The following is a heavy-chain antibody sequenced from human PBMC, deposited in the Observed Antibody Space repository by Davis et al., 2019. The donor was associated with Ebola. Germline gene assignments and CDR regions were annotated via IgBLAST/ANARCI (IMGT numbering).Heavy chain of an antibody. CDR1: GGSISSDDYY. CDR2: IYYRGST. D-gene: IGHD2-15*01. Sequence: PSETLSLTCTVSGGSISSDDYYWSWIRQPPGKGLEWIGYIYYRGSTYYNPSLKSRVTISVDTSKKQFSLKLSSVTAADTAVYYCARVGSLRSGGSFDYWGQGTLVTVSS. CDR3: ARVGSLRSGGSFDY. V-gene: IGHV4-30-4*01. J-gene: IGHJ4*02.